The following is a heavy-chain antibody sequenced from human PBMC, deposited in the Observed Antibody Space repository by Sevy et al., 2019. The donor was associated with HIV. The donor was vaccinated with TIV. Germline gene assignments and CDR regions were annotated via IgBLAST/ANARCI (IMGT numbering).Heavy chain of an antibody. V-gene: IGHV1-46*01. J-gene: IGHJ4*02. D-gene: IGHD4-17*01. CDR3: AGVRVDYGDYGTRFFDY. CDR1: GYTFTSYY. CDR2: INPSGGST. Sequence: ASVKVSCKASGYTFTSYYMHWVRQAPGQGLEWMGIINPSGGSTSYAQKFQGRVTMTRDTSTSTVYMELSSLGSGDTAVYYCAGVRVDYGDYGTRFFDYWGQGTLVTVSS.